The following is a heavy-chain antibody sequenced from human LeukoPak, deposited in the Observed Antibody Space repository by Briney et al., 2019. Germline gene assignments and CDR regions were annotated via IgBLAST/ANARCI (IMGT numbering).Heavy chain of an antibody. CDR2: ISSSGSTI. J-gene: IGHJ6*03. V-gene: IGHV3-11*01. CDR3: ARDSYSSSWYRGNYYYYMDV. Sequence: GGSLRLSCAASGLTFSDYYMSWIRQAPGKGLEWVSYISSSGSTIYYADSVKGRFTISRDNAKNSLYLQMNSLRAEDTAVYYCARDSYSSSWYRGNYYYYMDVWGKGTTVTVSS. D-gene: IGHD6-13*01. CDR1: GLTFSDYY.